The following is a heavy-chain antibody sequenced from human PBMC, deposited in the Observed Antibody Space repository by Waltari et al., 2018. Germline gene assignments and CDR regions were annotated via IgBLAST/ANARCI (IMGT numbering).Heavy chain of an antibody. J-gene: IGHJ5*02. D-gene: IGHD6-6*01. CDR1: GDSINSYY. V-gene: IGHV4-4*07. Sequence: QVQLQESGPGLVKPSETLSLTCTVSGDSINSYYWSWIRQPAGKGLEWIGRIYTGGRNTYNPSLKSRVTMSGDTSKNQFSLKLSSVTAADTAVYYCARDRSSSSSNRFDPWGQGTLVTVSS. CDR2: IYTGGRN. CDR3: ARDRSSSSSNRFDP.